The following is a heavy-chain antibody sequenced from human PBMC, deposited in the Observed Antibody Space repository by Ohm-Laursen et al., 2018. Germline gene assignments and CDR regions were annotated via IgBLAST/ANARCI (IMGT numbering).Heavy chain of an antibody. J-gene: IGHJ4*02. V-gene: IGHV3-7*01. CDR2: IKQDGSEK. CDR1: GFTFSNYW. Sequence: SLRLSCAASGFTFSNYWMSWVRQAPGKGLEWVANIKQDGSEKYYVDSVTGRFTISRDNAKNSLYLQMNSLRAEDTAVYYCVRDGNYRLDQWGQGTLVTVSS. D-gene: IGHD1-7*01. CDR3: VRDGNYRLDQ.